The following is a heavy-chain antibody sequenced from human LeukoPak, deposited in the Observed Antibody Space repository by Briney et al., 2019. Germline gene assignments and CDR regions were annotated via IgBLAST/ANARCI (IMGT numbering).Heavy chain of an antibody. CDR3: AKDSKIVGATFRSYHYMDV. CDR2: IRGSGDRT. D-gene: IGHD1-26*01. Sequence: GGSLRLSCATSGFSFSSYAMSWVRQAPGKGLEWVSAIRGSGDRTHYADSVKGRFTISRDNSKNTLYLQMNSLRAEDTAVYYCAKDSKIVGATFRSYHYMDVWGKGTAVTVSS. V-gene: IGHV3-23*01. J-gene: IGHJ6*03. CDR1: GFSFSSYA.